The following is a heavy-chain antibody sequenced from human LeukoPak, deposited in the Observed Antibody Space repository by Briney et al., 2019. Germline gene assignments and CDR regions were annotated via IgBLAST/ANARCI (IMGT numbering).Heavy chain of an antibody. V-gene: IGHV3-74*01. Sequence: GGSLRLSCAASKFSFSSYWMHWVRQAPGKGLVWVSRINSDGSSTSYADSVEGRFTISRDNAKNTLYLQMNSLRAEDTAVYYCARDPRLIAALDYWGQGTLVTVSS. CDR2: INSDGSST. D-gene: IGHD6-13*01. J-gene: IGHJ4*02. CDR1: KFSFSSYW. CDR3: ARDPRLIAALDY.